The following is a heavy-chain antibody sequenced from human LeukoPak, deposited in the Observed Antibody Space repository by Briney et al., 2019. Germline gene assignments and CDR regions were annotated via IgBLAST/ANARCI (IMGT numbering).Heavy chain of an antibody. CDR1: GYTFTSYY. Sequence: ASVKVSCKASGYTFTSYYMHWVRQAPGQGLEWMGITNHSGGSTSYAQKFQGRVTMTRDMSTSTVYMELSSLRSEDTAVYYCARDRKAGVVVATTRANWFDPWGQGTLVTVSS. J-gene: IGHJ5*02. CDR2: TNHSGGST. D-gene: IGHD2-15*01. V-gene: IGHV1-46*01. CDR3: ARDRKAGVVVATTRANWFDP.